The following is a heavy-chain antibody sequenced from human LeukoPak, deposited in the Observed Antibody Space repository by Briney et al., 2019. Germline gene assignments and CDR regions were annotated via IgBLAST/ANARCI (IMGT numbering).Heavy chain of an antibody. D-gene: IGHD5-12*01. V-gene: IGHV3-23*01. CDR1: GFAFSRYA. J-gene: IGHJ4*02. CDR2: ISGSAGST. CDR3: AKSRGYSAYDFPDY. Sequence: GGSLRLSCAASGFAFSRYAMNWVRQAPGKGLEWVSGISGSAGSTYYADSVKGRFSISRDNSKNTLYLQMNSLRVEDTAVYYCAKSRGYSAYDFPDYWGQGALVTVSS.